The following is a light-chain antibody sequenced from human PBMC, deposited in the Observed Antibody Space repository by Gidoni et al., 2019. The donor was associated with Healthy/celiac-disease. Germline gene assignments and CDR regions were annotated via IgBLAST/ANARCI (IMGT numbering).Light chain of an antibody. V-gene: IGLV1-40*01. CDR2: GNS. CDR1: SSNIGAGYD. J-gene: IGLJ2*01. CDR3: QSYDSSLSAHVV. Sequence: QSVLTQPPSVSGAPGQRVPISCTGSSSNIGAGYDVHWYQQLPGTAPKHLIYGNSNRPSGVPDRFSGSKSGTSASLAITGLQAEDEADYYCQSYDSSLSAHVVFGGGTKLTVL.